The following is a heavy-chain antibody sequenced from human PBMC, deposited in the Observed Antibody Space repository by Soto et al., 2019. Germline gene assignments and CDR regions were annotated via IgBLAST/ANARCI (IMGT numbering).Heavy chain of an antibody. CDR2: ISYDGSNK. CDR3: AKCRGATTRRGVDY. D-gene: IGHD1-26*01. V-gene: IGHV3-30*18. J-gene: IGHJ4*02. Sequence: PGGSLRLSCAASGFTFSSYGMHWVRQAPGKGLEWVAVISYDGSNKYYADSVKGRFTISRDNSKNTLYLQMNSLRAEDTAVYYCAKCRGATTRRGVDYWGQGTLVTVSS. CDR1: GFTFSSYG.